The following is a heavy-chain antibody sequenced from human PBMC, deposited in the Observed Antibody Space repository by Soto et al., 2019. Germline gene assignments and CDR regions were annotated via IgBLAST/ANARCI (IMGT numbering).Heavy chain of an antibody. CDR1: GFTFSSYG. CDR2: ISYDGSNK. D-gene: IGHD1-26*01. V-gene: IGHV3-30*03. J-gene: IGHJ4*02. CDR3: ASLSGSYLDY. Sequence: QVQLVESGGGVVQPGRSLRLSCAASGFTFSSYGMHWVRQAPGKGLEWVAVISYDGSNKYYADSVKGRFTISRDNSKHKLYLKMNSLRAEDTALYYCASLSGSYLDYWGQGTLVTVSS.